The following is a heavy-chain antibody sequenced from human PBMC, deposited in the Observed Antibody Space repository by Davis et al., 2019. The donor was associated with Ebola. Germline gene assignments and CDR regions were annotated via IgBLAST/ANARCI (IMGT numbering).Heavy chain of an antibody. Sequence: GESLKISCAASGFIFSDYSMNWVRQAPGKGLEWVSYISSSSSTKYYADSVKGRFTISRDNAKNSLYLQMNSLRGEDTAVYYCARSSTVTRLAYWGQGTLVTVSS. J-gene: IGHJ4*02. CDR3: ARSSTVTRLAY. CDR1: GFIFSDYS. V-gene: IGHV3-48*01. CDR2: ISSSSSTK. D-gene: IGHD4-17*01.